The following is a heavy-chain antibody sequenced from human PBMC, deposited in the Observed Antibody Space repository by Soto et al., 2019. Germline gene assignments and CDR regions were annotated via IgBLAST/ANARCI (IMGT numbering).Heavy chain of an antibody. CDR3: ARDDYVWGSYRPFDY. CDR1: GFTFSSYE. J-gene: IGHJ4*02. D-gene: IGHD3-16*02. CDR2: ISSSGSTI. Sequence: EVQLVESGGGLVQPGGSLRLSCAASGFTFSSYEMNWVRQAPGKGLEGVSYISSSGSTIYYADSVKGRFTISRDNAKNSLYLQMNSLRAEDTAVYYCARDDYVWGSYRPFDYWGQGTLVTVSS. V-gene: IGHV3-48*03.